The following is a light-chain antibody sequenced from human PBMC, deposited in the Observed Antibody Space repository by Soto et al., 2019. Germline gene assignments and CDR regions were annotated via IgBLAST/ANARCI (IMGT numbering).Light chain of an antibody. CDR1: ESISTW. CDR3: QQYTGT. Sequence: DIQMTQSPSTLSASVGDRVTITCRASESISTWLAWYQQKPGRAPKLLIYDASNLESGVPSRFSGSSSGTEFILTIDSVQPDDFATYYRQQYTGTFGQGTRVDIK. CDR2: DAS. V-gene: IGKV1-5*01. J-gene: IGKJ1*01.